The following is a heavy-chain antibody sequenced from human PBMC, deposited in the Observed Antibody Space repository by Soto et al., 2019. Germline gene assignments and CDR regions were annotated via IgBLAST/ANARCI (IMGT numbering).Heavy chain of an antibody. CDR1: GGSITSVGYS. CDR2: IYQSGSA. V-gene: IGHV4-30-2*06. CDR3: ARVFYGVDX. Sequence: PSETLSLTCTVSGGSITSVGYSWSWIRQSPGQGLELIGYIYQSGSAFYNPSLKTRATILVERYKNQFSLNLTSVTAADAAVYYCARVFYGVDXWGQGTMVTVS. J-gene: IGHJ6*02.